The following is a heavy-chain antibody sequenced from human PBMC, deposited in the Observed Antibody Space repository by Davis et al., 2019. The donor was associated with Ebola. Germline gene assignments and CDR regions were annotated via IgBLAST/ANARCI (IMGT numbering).Heavy chain of an antibody. CDR3: ARHPAKQLVGWWGMDV. V-gene: IGHV4-31*03. D-gene: IGHD6-6*01. Sequence: MPSETLSLTCTVSGGSISSGGYYWSWIRQHPGKGLEWIGYIYYSGSTYYNPSLKSRVTISVDTSKNQFSLKLSSVTAADTAVYYCARHPAKQLVGWWGMDVWGQGTTVTVSS. CDR1: GGSISSGGYY. CDR2: IYYSGST. J-gene: IGHJ6*02.